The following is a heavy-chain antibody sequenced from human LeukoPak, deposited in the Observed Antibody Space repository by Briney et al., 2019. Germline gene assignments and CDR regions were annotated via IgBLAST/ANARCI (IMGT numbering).Heavy chain of an antibody. Sequence: GESLKISCKASGYTFTDYWIGWVRQMPGKGLEWMGIIYPGESDIRYSPSFQGQVTVSADKSINTAYLQWTSLKASDTAMYYCARRDGTPSAGFDYWGQGTLVTVSS. J-gene: IGHJ4*02. CDR3: ARRDGTPSAGFDY. V-gene: IGHV5-51*01. CDR2: IYPGESDI. CDR1: GYTFTDYW. D-gene: IGHD1-14*01.